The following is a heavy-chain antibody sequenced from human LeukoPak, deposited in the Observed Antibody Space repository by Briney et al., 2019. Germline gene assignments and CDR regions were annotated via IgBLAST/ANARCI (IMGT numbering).Heavy chain of an antibody. CDR3: ARGVGGGSGSYYYYYMDV. Sequence: PSETLSLTCAVYGGSFSGFYWSWIRQPPGKGLEWIGEINHSGSTNYNPSLKSRVTISVDTSKNQFSLKLSSVTAADTAVYYCARGVGGGSGSYYYYYMDVWGKGTTVTVSS. CDR1: GGSFSGFY. CDR2: INHSGST. J-gene: IGHJ6*03. D-gene: IGHD3-10*01. V-gene: IGHV4-34*01.